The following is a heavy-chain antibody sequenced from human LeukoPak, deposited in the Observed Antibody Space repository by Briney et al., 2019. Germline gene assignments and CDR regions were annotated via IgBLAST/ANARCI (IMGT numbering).Heavy chain of an antibody. V-gene: IGHV3-48*03. CDR3: ARIKRGVLAFDS. CDR1: GFTFSSHG. Sequence: PGGSLRLSCAASGFTFSSHGMHWVRQAPGKGLEWLSYMGPTGRTLHYADSVEGRFTISRDNAGDSLYLQMNSLRVDDTAIYYCARIKRGVLAFDSWGQGTLVSVSS. CDR2: MGPTGRTL. J-gene: IGHJ4*02. D-gene: IGHD3-10*01.